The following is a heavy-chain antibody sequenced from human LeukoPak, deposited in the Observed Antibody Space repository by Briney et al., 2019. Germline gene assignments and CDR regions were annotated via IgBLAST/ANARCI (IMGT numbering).Heavy chain of an antibody. CDR3: ARTYCSSTSCYWADY. J-gene: IGHJ4*02. CDR2: ISAYNGNT. D-gene: IGHD2-2*01. Sequence: ASVKVSCKASGYTFTSYGISWVRQAPGQGLEWMGWISAYNGNTNYAQKLQGRVTMTTDTSTSTAYMELRSLRSDDTAVYYCARTYCSSTSCYWADYRGQGTLVTVSS. V-gene: IGHV1-18*04. CDR1: GYTFTSYG.